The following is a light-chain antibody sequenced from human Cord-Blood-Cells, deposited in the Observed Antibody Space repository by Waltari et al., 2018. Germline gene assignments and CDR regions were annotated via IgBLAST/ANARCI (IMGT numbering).Light chain of an antibody. CDR1: QSVLYSSNNKNY. Sequence: DIVMTQSPDSLAGSLGERATTNCKSSQSVLYSSNNKNYLAWYQQKPGQPPKLLIYWASTRESGVPDRFSGSGSGTDFTLTISSLQAEDVAVYYCQQYYSTPFTFGPGTKVDIK. CDR3: QQYYSTPFT. J-gene: IGKJ3*01. V-gene: IGKV4-1*01. CDR2: WAS.